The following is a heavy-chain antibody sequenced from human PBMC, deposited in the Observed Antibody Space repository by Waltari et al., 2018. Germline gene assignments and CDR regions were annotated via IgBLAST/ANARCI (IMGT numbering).Heavy chain of an antibody. J-gene: IGHJ5*02. CDR2: IYYSGST. Sequence: QVQLQESGPGLVKPSETLSLTCTVSGGSISSHYWSWIRQPPGKGREWIGYIYYSGSTSSNPLPKRSAAISVDTAKNQFTWKLSSVMAADTAVYYCARGRGYCSGGSCYSGVWFDPWGQGTLVTVSS. CDR3: ARGRGYCSGGSCYSGVWFDP. D-gene: IGHD2-15*01. CDR1: GGSISSHY. V-gene: IGHV4-59*11.